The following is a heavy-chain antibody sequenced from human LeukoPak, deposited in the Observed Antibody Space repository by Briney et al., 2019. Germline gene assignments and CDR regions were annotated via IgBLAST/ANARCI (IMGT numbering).Heavy chain of an antibody. CDR3: ARDPSYYDSSGWFDY. Sequence: GRSLRLSCAASGFTFSSYAMHWVRQAPGKGLEWVAVISYDGSNKYYADSVKGRFTISRDNSKNTLYLQMNSLRAEDTAVYYCARDPSYYDSSGWFDYWGQGTLVTVSS. J-gene: IGHJ5*01. CDR2: ISYDGSNK. V-gene: IGHV3-30*04. CDR1: GFTFSSYA. D-gene: IGHD3-22*01.